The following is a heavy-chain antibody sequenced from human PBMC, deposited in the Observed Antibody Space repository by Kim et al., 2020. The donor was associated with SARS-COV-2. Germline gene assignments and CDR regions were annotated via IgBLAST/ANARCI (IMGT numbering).Heavy chain of an antibody. V-gene: IGHV4-39*01. CDR2: IYYSGST. CDR3: TVSRFLEWLLLDYAMDV. D-gene: IGHD3-3*01. CDR1: GGPISSSSYY. J-gene: IGHJ6*02. Sequence: SETLSLTCTVSGGPISSSSYYWGWIRQPPGKGLEWIGSIYYSGSTYYNPSLKSRVTISVDTSKNQFSLKLSSVTAADTAVYYCTVSRFLEWLLLDYAMDVWGQGTSVTVSS.